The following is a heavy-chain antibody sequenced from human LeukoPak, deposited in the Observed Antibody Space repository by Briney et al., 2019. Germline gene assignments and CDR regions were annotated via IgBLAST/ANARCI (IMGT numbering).Heavy chain of an antibody. CDR2: MNPNSGNT. Sequence: GSVKVSCKASGYTFTSYDINWVRQATGQGLEWMGWMNPNSGNTGYAQKFQGRVTMTRNTSISTAYMELSSLRSEDTAVYYCATRGYYYDSSGYYFNDYWGQGTLVTVSS. CDR1: GYTFTSYD. CDR3: ATRGYYYDSSGYYFNDY. D-gene: IGHD3-22*01. V-gene: IGHV1-8*01. J-gene: IGHJ4*02.